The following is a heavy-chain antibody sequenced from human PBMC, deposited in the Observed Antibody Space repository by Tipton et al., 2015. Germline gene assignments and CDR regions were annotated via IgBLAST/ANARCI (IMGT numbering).Heavy chain of an antibody. V-gene: IGHV4-59*01. D-gene: IGHD1-26*01. J-gene: IGHJ4*02. CDR2: IFHSGTT. Sequence: TLSLTCTVSGGSISRDYWTWIRQPPRRGLEWIGNIFHSGTTNYNPPLRSRVTISIDTSHNQFSLRLTSVTAAETAVYYCARDSSSLYTGTSLFADWGRGTLVTVSS. CDR3: ARDSSSLYTGTSLFAD. CDR1: GGSISRDY.